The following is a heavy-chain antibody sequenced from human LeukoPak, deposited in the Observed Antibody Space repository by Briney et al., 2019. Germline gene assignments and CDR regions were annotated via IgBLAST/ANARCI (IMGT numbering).Heavy chain of an antibody. CDR1: GYNFADYW. J-gene: IGHJ4*02. D-gene: IGHD5-24*01. Sequence: GESLKISCQGSGYNFADYWIGWVRQMAGKGLEWIGIILPGESDTRYSPSFQGQVTMSADKSINTAYLQWSSLKASDTAMYYCARRDGHVDDHWGQGTLVTVSS. V-gene: IGHV5-51*01. CDR3: ARRDGHVDDH. CDR2: ILPGESDT.